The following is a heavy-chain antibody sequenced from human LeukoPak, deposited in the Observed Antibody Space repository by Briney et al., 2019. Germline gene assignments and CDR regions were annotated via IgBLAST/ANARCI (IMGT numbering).Heavy chain of an antibody. CDR3: AREGGLAGEFDY. J-gene: IGHJ4*02. D-gene: IGHD3-10*01. CDR2: IIPILGIA. CDR1: GGTFSSYA. V-gene: IGHV1-69*04. Sequence: SVKVSCKASGGTFSSYAISWVRQAPGQGLEWMGRIIPILGIANYAQEFQGRVTITADKSTSTAYMELSSLRSEDTAVYYCAREGGLAGEFDYWGQGTLVTVSS.